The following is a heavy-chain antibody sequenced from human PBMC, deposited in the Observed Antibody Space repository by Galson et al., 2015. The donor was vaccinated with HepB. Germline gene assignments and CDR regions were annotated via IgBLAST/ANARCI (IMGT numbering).Heavy chain of an antibody. CDR1: GDSVSSDSAA. V-gene: IGHV6-1*01. D-gene: IGHD3-22*01. CDR2: TYYRSKWYN. Sequence: CAISGDSVSSDSAAWNWSRQSPSRGLEWLGRTYYRSKWYNDYAVSVKSRITINPDTSKNQFSLQLNSVTPEDTAVYHCARGYYDSSGYYYGMDVWGQGTTVTVSS. J-gene: IGHJ6*02. CDR3: ARGYYDSSGYYYGMDV.